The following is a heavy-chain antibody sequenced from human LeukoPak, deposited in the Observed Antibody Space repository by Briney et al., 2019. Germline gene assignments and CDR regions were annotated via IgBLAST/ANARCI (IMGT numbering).Heavy chain of an antibody. CDR1: GFTFDDYT. D-gene: IGHD4-23*01. J-gene: IGHJ4*02. CDR3: AKDIRDGMGPDANSYGGGIDY. CDR2: ISWDGGST. V-gene: IGHV3-43*01. Sequence: SGGSLRLSCAASGFTFDDYTMHWVRQAPGKGPEWVSLISWDGGSTYYADSVKGRFTISRDNSKNSLYLQMNSLRTEDTALYYCAKDIRDGMGPDANSYGGGIDYWGQGTLVTVSS.